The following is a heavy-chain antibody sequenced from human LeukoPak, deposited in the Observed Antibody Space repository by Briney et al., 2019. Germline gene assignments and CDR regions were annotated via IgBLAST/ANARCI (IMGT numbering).Heavy chain of an antibody. V-gene: IGHV4-30-2*01. D-gene: IGHD2-15*01. CDR1: GGSISSGGYS. CDR3: ARGYCSGGSCYSLPDY. CDR2: IYHSGST. J-gene: IGHJ4*02. Sequence: PSQTLSLTCAVSGGSISSGGYSWSWIRQPPGKGLEWIGYIYHSGSTYYNPSLKSRVTISVDRSKNQFPLKLSSVTAADTAVYYCARGYCSGGSCYSLPDYWGQGTLVTVSS.